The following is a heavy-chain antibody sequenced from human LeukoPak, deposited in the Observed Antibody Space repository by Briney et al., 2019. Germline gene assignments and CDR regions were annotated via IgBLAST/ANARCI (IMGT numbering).Heavy chain of an antibody. D-gene: IGHD3-22*01. CDR2: ISGSGGST. CDR3: AKDSRPGGYSPVSYFDY. Sequence: GGSLRLSCAASGFTFSSYAMSWVRQAPGKGLEWVSAISGSGGSTYYADSVKGRFTISRDNSKNTLYLQMNSLRAEDSAVYYCAKDSRPGGYSPVSYFDYWGQGTLVTVSS. V-gene: IGHV3-23*01. CDR1: GFTFSSYA. J-gene: IGHJ4*02.